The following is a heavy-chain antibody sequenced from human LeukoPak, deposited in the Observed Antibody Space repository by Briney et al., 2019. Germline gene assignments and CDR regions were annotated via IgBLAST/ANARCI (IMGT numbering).Heavy chain of an antibody. CDR1: GYTFTSYG. Sequence: GASVKVSCKASGYTFTSYGISWERQAPGQGLEWMGWINPNSGGTNYAQKFQGRVTMTRDTSISTAYMELSRLRSDDTAVYYCASGVGATGGFDYWGQGTLVTVSS. V-gene: IGHV1-2*02. D-gene: IGHD1-26*01. CDR2: INPNSGGT. J-gene: IGHJ4*02. CDR3: ASGVGATGGFDY.